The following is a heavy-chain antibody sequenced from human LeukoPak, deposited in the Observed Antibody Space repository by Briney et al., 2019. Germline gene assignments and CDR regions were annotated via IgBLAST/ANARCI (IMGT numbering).Heavy chain of an antibody. CDR2: IYYSGST. D-gene: IGHD3-10*01. V-gene: IGHV4-59*01. CDR3: ARVSGYGSGSYLGPLDY. Sequence: KPSETLSLNCTVSGVSISSYYWIWIRQPPGKGREGIGYIYYSGSTNYNPFLKSRVTISVDTSKNQFSLKLSSVTAADTAVYYCARVSGYGSGSYLGPLDYWGQGTLVTVSS. J-gene: IGHJ4*02. CDR1: GVSISSYY.